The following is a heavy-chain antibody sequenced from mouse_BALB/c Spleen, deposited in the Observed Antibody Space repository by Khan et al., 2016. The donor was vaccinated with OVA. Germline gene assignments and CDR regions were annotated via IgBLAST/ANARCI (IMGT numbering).Heavy chain of an antibody. D-gene: IGHD2-12*01. CDR1: GYSFTSYY. CDR3: ARHVSCSWFAS. Sequence: EVQLQESGPELMKPGASVKISCKASGYSFTSYYIHWVKQSHGKSIEWIGYIEHFNGGTSYNQKFKGKATLTVDKESSTAYMHLSSLTYEDSAFCYLARHVSCSWFASCGQGALVTVSA. CDR2: IEHFNGGT. V-gene: IGHV1S135*01. J-gene: IGHJ3*01.